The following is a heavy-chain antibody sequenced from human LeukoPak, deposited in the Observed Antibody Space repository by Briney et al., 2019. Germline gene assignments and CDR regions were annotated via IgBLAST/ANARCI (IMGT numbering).Heavy chain of an antibody. Sequence: ASVKVSCKASGYTFTNSYIHWVRQAPGQVLEWMGLINPDGGNTNYAQNFQGRVTLTRDTTTSTVYMELSSLRSEDTAIYYCARIRDGYNDAYDLWGQGTVVTVPS. CDR1: GYTFTNSY. CDR3: ARIRDGYNDAYDL. J-gene: IGHJ3*01. V-gene: IGHV1-46*01. D-gene: IGHD5-24*01. CDR2: INPDGGNT.